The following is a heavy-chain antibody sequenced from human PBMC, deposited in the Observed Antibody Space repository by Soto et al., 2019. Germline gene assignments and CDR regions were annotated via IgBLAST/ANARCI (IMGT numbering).Heavy chain of an antibody. D-gene: IGHD4-17*01. CDR1: GGSISSGGYY. J-gene: IGHJ3*02. CDR3: ARGGLRNAFDI. CDR2: IYYSGST. Sequence: PSETLSLTCTFSGGSISSGGYYWTWLRQHPAKGLEWIGYIYYSGSTNYNPSLKSRVTISVDTSKNQFSLKLSSVTAADTAVYYCARGGLRNAFDIWGQGTMVTVSS. V-gene: IGHV4-61*08.